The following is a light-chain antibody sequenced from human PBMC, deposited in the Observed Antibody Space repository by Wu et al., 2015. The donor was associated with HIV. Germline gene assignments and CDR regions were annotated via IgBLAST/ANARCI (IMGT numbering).Light chain of an antibody. CDR2: GAS. CDR1: QSVSSN. J-gene: IGKJ1*01. CDR3: QQYGSSPRT. V-gene: IGKV3-20*01. Sequence: EIVMTQSPATLSVSPGERATLSCRASQSVSSNLAWYQQKPGQAPRLLIYGASSRATGIPDRFSGSESGTDFTLTISRLEPEDFAVYYCQQYGSSPRTFGQGTKVEIK.